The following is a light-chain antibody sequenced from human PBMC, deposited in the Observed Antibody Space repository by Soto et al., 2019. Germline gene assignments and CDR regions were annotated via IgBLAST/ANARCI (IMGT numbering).Light chain of an antibody. Sequence: DIQMTQSPATLSASVGDTVSITCRASQSVLTWLAWYQQKPGKAPNLLIYKASRLRDGVPSRFSGSGSGTDFTLTISSLRPDDFAYYFCQHYFSHPYAFGQGTKLEI. V-gene: IGKV1-5*03. J-gene: IGKJ2*01. CDR1: QSVLTW. CDR3: QHYFSHPYA. CDR2: KAS.